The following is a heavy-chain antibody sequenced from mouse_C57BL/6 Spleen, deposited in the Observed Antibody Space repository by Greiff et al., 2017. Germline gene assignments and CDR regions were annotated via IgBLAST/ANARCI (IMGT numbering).Heavy chain of an antibody. V-gene: IGHV1-26*01. J-gene: IGHJ2*01. CDR1: GYTFTDYY. D-gene: IGHD1-1*01. CDR3: AHGSSYDFDY. CDR2: INPNNGGT. Sequence: EVQLQQSGPELVKPGASVKISCKASGYTFTDYYMNWVKQSHGKSLEWIGDINPNNGGTSYNQKFKGKATLTVDKSSSTAYMELRSLTSEDSAVYYCAHGSSYDFDYWGQGTTLTVSS.